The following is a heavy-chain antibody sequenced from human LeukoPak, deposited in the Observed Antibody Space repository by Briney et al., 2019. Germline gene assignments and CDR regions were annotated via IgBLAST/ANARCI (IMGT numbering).Heavy chain of an antibody. CDR3: ARVYGGIAAEGGFDY. V-gene: IGHV4-59*01. CDR1: GGSISSYY. Sequence: PSETLSLTFTVSGGSISSYYWSWIRQPPGKGLEWIGYIYYSGSTNYNPSLKSRVTISVDTSKNQFSLKLSSVTAADTAVYYCARVYGGIAAEGGFDYWGQGTLVTVSS. J-gene: IGHJ4*02. CDR2: IYYSGST. D-gene: IGHD6-25*01.